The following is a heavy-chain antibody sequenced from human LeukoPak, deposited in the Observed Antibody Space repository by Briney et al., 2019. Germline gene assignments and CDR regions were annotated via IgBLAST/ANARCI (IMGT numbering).Heavy chain of an antibody. CDR3: ARDFSPRIAVAGHPFSN. J-gene: IGHJ4*02. D-gene: IGHD6-19*01. CDR1: GFTFSSYS. CDR2: ISSSSSYI. Sequence: PGGSLRLSCAASGFTFSSYSMNWVRQAPGKGLEWVSSISSSSSYIYYADSVKGRFTISRDNAKNSLYLQMNSLRAEDTAVYYCARDFSPRIAVAGHPFSNWGQGTLVTVPS. V-gene: IGHV3-21*01.